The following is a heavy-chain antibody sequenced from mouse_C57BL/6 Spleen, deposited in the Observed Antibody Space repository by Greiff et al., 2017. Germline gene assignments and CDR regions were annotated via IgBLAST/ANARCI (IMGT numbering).Heavy chain of an antibody. J-gene: IGHJ3*01. CDR1: GYAFSSSW. Sequence: QVQLQQSGPELVKPGASVKISCKASGYAFSSSWMNWVKQRPGKGLEWIGRIYPGDGDTNYNGKFKGKATLTADKSSSTAYMQLSSLTSEDSAVYFCARSDYYGSSLLADWGQGTLVTVSA. CDR3: ARSDYYGSSLLAD. CDR2: IYPGDGDT. D-gene: IGHD1-1*01. V-gene: IGHV1-82*01.